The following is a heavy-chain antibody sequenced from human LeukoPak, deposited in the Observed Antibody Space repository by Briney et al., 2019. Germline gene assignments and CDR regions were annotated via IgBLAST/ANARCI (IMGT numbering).Heavy chain of an antibody. V-gene: IGHV3-48*03. Sequence: GGSLRLSCAAPGFTFSSYEMNWVRQAPGKGLEWVSYISSSGSTIYYADSVKGRFTISRDNAKNSLYLQMNSLRAEDTAVYYCAKDSPESGSFSYWGQGTLVTVSS. CDR3: AKDSPESGSFSY. J-gene: IGHJ4*02. D-gene: IGHD1-26*01. CDR2: ISSSGSTI. CDR1: GFTFSSYE.